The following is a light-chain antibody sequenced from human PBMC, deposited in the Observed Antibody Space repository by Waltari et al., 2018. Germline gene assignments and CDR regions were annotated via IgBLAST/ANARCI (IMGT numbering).Light chain of an antibody. CDR1: QTVGSSS. CDR2: RES. J-gene: IGKJ1*01. Sequence: EIVLTQSPGTASLSPGERVTLSCRASQTVGSSSLAWYQQKPGQAPRLVIYRESRRATCIPDRFSGSGSGTDFSLTISRLEPEDFAVYYCQQHGTLPATFGQGTKVEIK. V-gene: IGKV3-20*01. CDR3: QQHGTLPAT.